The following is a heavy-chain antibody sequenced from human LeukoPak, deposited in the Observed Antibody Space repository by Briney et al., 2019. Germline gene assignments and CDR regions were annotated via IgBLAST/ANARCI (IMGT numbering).Heavy chain of an antibody. J-gene: IGHJ4*02. D-gene: IGHD3-3*01. CDR3: ARVALDYDFWSGSYHFDY. V-gene: IGHV4-4*07. CDR1: GGSISSYY. CDR2: IYTSGST. Sequence: PSETLSLTCTVSGGSISSYYWSWIRQPAGKGREWIGRIYTSGSTNYNPSLKSRVTMSVDTSKNQFSLRLSSVTAADTAVYYCARVALDYDFWSGSYHFDYWGQGTLVTVSS.